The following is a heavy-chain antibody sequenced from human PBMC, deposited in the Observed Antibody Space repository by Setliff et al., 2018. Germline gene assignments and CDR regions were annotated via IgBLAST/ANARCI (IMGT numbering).Heavy chain of an antibody. CDR3: ASGKRDGYNVDY. J-gene: IGHJ4*02. V-gene: IGHV4-30-4*08. D-gene: IGHD5-12*01. CDR1: GGSISSGDYY. Sequence: SETLSLTCTVSGGSISSGDYYWSWIRQPPGKGLEWIGYIYYSGSTYYNPSLKSRVTISVDRSKNQFSLKLSSVTAADTAVYYCASGKRDGYNVDYWGQGTLVTVSS. CDR2: IYYSGST.